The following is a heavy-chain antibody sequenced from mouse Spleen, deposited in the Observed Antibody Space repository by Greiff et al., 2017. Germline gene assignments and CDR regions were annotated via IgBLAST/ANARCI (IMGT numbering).Heavy chain of an antibody. J-gene: IGHJ3*01. CDR3: ASIYYDYDPFAY. CDR2: IWSGGST. Sequence: VQLQQSGPGLVQPSQSLSITCTVSGFSLTSYGVHWVRQSPGKGLEWLGVIWSGGSTDYNAAFISRLSISKDNSKSQVFFKMNSLQADDTAIYYCASIYYDYDPFAYWGQGTLVTVSA. D-gene: IGHD2-4*01. CDR1: GFSLTSYG. V-gene: IGHV2-2*01.